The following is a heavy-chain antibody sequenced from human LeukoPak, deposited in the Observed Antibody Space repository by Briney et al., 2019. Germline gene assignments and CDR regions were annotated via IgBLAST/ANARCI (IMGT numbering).Heavy chain of an antibody. D-gene: IGHD1-14*01. Sequence: GGSLRLSCAASGFTFDDYAMHWVRQAPGKGLEWVSGISWNSGSIGYADSVKGRFTISRDNSKNTLYLQMNSLRDEDTALYYCARDSITTGGTVYNWFDPWGQGTLVTVSS. V-gene: IGHV3-9*01. J-gene: IGHJ5*02. CDR3: ARDSITTGGTVYNWFDP. CDR1: GFTFDDYA. CDR2: ISWNSGSI.